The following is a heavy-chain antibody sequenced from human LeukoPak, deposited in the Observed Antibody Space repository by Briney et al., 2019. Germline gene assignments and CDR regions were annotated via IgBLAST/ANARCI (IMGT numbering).Heavy chain of an antibody. D-gene: IGHD6-19*01. J-gene: IGHJ4*02. CDR1: GGSIRSTY. V-gene: IGHV4-59*12. Sequence: KPSETLSLTCSVSGGSIRSTYWSWIRQPPGKGLEWIGSIYYSGSTNYNPSLKSRVTISVDTSKNQFSLKLSSVTAADTAVYYCARDHRVAVAGFDYWGQETLVTVSS. CDR3: ARDHRVAVAGFDY. CDR2: IYYSGST.